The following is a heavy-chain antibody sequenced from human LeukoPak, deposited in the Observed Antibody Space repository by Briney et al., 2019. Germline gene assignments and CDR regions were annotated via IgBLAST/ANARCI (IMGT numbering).Heavy chain of an antibody. Sequence: GGSLRLSCEGSAFIFSGHWMNWVRQTPGKGLEWVASIKEDGSERQYVDSVKGRSTFSRDNAKNSLYLQMDSLRAEDTAVYYCARDKSAGADTGSSFYYWGQGALVTVSS. V-gene: IGHV3-7*03. CDR2: IKEDGSER. D-gene: IGHD3-10*01. CDR3: ARDKSAGADTGSSFYY. CDR1: AFIFSGHW. J-gene: IGHJ4*02.